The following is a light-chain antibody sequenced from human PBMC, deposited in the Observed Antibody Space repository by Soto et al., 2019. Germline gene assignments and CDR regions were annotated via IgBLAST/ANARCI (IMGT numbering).Light chain of an antibody. CDR2: GAS. CDR1: ERLSSVY. J-gene: IGKJ5*01. Sequence: EIVLTQSPGTLSLSPGGSDPLSCRASERLSSVYLAWYQQRPGQPPRLLIYGASNRATGIPDRFSGSGSGTDFTLIINRLEPEDVAIYYCQQYGGSPRITFGQGTRLEIK. V-gene: IGKV3-20*01. CDR3: QQYGGSPRIT.